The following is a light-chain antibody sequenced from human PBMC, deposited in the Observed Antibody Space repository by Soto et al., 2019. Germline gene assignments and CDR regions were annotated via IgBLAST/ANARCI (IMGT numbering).Light chain of an antibody. CDR3: QQYGSSLSIT. CDR1: QTVRNNY. V-gene: IGKV3-20*01. Sequence: EFVLTKSPDTLRLWPEERAPLSCRPVQTVRNNYLAWYQQKPDQAPRLLIYDASSRATGIPDRFSGSGSGTDFTLTISRLEPEDFAVYYCQQYGSSLSITFGQGTRLEIK. J-gene: IGKJ5*01. CDR2: DAS.